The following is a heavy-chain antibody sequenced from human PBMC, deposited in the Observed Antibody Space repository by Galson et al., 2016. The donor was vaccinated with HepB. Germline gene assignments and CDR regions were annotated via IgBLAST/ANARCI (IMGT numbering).Heavy chain of an antibody. J-gene: IGHJ5*02. CDR1: GFRFSDCY. CDR2: INSISSHI. V-gene: IGHV3-11*01. D-gene: IGHD4-17*01. CDR3: TGGLVRNGDHVS. Sequence: SLRLSCAASGFRFSDCYMSWIRQAPGKGLEWVSYINSISSHIFYADSVKGRFTVSRDNARAAVHLEMNGLRAGDTAVYYCTGGLVRNGDHVSWGQGTLVTVSS.